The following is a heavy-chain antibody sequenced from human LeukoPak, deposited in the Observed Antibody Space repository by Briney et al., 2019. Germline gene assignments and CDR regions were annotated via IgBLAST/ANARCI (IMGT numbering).Heavy chain of an antibody. CDR3: ARGEGGYDILTGYYRGYNWFDP. D-gene: IGHD3-9*01. Sequence: GASVKVSCKASGGTFSSYAISWVRQAPGQGLEWMGGIIPIFGTANYAQKFQGRVTITADESTSTAYMELSSLRSEDTAVYYCARGEGGYDILTGYYRGYNWFDPWGQGTLVTVSS. J-gene: IGHJ5*02. CDR1: GGTFSSYA. CDR2: IIPIFGTA. V-gene: IGHV1-69*13.